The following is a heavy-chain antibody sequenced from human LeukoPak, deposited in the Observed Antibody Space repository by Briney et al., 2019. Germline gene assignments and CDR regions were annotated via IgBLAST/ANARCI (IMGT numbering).Heavy chain of an antibody. Sequence: SETLSLTCTVSGGSISTSSYYWGWIRQPPGKGLEWIGYIYYSGSTNYNPSLKSRVTISVDTSKNQFSLKLSSVTAADTAVYYCASLSYYDSSGYPEDYWGQGTLVTVSS. V-gene: IGHV4-61*05. CDR3: ASLSYYDSSGYPEDY. D-gene: IGHD3-22*01. J-gene: IGHJ4*02. CDR1: GGSISTSSYY. CDR2: IYYSGST.